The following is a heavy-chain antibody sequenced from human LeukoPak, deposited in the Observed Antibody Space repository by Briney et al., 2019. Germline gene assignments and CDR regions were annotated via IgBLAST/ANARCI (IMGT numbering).Heavy chain of an antibody. CDR1: GFTSSAYD. V-gene: IGHV3-13*04. CDR2: SGTVGDT. Sequence: GGSLRLSCAASGFTSSAYDMHWVRQITGGGLEWVSTSGTVGDTFYSDSVKGRFTISRENAKNSVHPQMNSLRVEDSAIYFCVRAAMPYIINGRRFDYWGQGTLVTVSS. J-gene: IGHJ4*02. D-gene: IGHD2-2*01. CDR3: VRAAMPYIINGRRFDY.